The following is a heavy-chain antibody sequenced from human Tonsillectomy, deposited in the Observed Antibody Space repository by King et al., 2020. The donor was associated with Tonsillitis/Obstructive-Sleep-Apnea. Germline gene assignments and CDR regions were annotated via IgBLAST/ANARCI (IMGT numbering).Heavy chain of an antibody. V-gene: IGHV3-21*01. D-gene: IGHD5/OR15-5a*01. CDR1: GFTFSSYR. CDR3: ARNEWGIVSTATGDYYYYYMDV. Sequence: QLVESGGGLVKPGGSLRLSCAASGFTFSSYRMNWVRQAPGKGLEWVSSISSSGTYIYYTGSVEGRFTISRDNAKNSLFLQMNSLGAEDTAVYYCARNEWGIVSTATGDYYYYYMDVWGKGTPVTVSS. J-gene: IGHJ6*03. CDR2: ISSSGTYI.